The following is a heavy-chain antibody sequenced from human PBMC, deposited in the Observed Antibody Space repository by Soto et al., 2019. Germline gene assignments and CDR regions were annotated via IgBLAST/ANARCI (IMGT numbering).Heavy chain of an antibody. J-gene: IGHJ4*02. CDR1: GFTFSNYY. CDR3: ARVSASGWHVNGRDYFDS. D-gene: IGHD6-19*01. V-gene: IGHV3-11*01. Sequence: PGGSLRLSCAASGFTFSNYYMTWIRQAPGKGLECLSYISSREVTVYYADSVKGRFTISRDNTKNSLYLQMTTLRDEDTAVYYCARVSASGWHVNGRDYFDSWGQGTLVTSPQ. CDR2: ISSREVTV.